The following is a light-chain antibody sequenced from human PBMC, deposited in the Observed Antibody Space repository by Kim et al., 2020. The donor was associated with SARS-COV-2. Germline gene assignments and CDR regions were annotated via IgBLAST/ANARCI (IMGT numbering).Light chain of an antibody. CDR1: SSNIGAGYD. V-gene: IGLV1-40*01. Sequence: QSVLTQPPSVSGAPGQRVTISCTGSSSNIGAGYDVHWYQQLPGTAPKLLIYGNSNRPSGVPDRFSVSKSGTSASLAITGLQAEDEADYYCQSYDSSLSGSVVFGGGTQLTVL. CDR3: QSYDSSLSGSVV. CDR2: GNS. J-gene: IGLJ2*01.